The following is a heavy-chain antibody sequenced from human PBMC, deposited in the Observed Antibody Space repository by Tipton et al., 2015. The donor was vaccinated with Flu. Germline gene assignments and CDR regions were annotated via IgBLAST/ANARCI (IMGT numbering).Heavy chain of an antibody. J-gene: IGHJ4*02. CDR3: AKSKWSAVPTSGAIDY. CDR2: LSGSGDTT. CDR1: GFTFSGYG. D-gene: IGHD3-3*01. Sequence: AASGFTFSGYGMNWVRQAPGKGLEWVSALSGSGDTTFYADSVKGRFTISRDNSKSSLFLQMNNLRVEDTATYYCAKSKWSAVPTSGAIDYWGQGTLVIVSS. V-gene: IGHV3-23*01.